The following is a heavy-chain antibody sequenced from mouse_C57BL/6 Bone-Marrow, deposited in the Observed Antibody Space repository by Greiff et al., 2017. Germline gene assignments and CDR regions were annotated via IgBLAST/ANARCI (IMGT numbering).Heavy chain of an antibody. J-gene: IGHJ2*01. CDR1: GYSIPSGYY. CDR3: ARELERNY. CDR2: ISYDGSN. D-gene: IGHD4-1*01. Sequence: EVTLQESGPGLVKPSQSLSLTCSVTGYSIPSGYYWNWTRQVPGNILELMGYISYDGSNNYNPSLKNPISITRDTSKNQLFLKLNSVTTEDTATYYCARELERNYWGQGTTLTVSS. V-gene: IGHV3-6*01.